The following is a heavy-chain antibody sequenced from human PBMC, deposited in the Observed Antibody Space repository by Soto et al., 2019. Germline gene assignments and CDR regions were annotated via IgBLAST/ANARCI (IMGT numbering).Heavy chain of an antibody. CDR3: VRRRVTAFDI. CDR2: TYYRSQWNS. J-gene: IGHJ3*02. D-gene: IGHD2-21*02. V-gene: IGHV6-1*01. Sequence: SQTLSLPWAVSWDRLSRSEVAWNWIRQSPWRGLEWLGRTYYRSQWNSHYAVSVQSRISIDPDTSKNHFSLQLNSVTPADTAVYYCVRRRVTAFDIWAQRIMVSVSS. CDR1: WDRLSRSEVA.